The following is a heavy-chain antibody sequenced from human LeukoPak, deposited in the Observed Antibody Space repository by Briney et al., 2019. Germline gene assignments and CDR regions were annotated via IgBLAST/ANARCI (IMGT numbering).Heavy chain of an antibody. Sequence: PGGSLRLSCAASGFTFSSYWMHWVRQAPGKGLVWVSRINSDGSSTSYADSVKGRFTISRNNAKNTLYLQMNSLRAEDTAVYYCARVDPTVAFDYWGQGTLVTVSS. CDR1: GFTFSSYW. CDR2: INSDGSST. J-gene: IGHJ4*02. D-gene: IGHD4-23*01. CDR3: ARVDPTVAFDY. V-gene: IGHV3-74*01.